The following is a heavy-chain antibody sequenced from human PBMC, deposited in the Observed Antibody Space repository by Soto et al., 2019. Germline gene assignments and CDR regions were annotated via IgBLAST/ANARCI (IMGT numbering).Heavy chain of an antibody. J-gene: IGHJ4*02. V-gene: IGHV3-33*01. CDR2: IWYDGRNK. CDR1: GFTFSSYG. CDR3: ARDKSYDSSGYSAPFDY. Sequence: QVQLVESGGGVVQPGRSLRLSCAASGFTFSSYGMHWVRQAPVKGLEWVAVIWYDGRNKYYADSVKGRFTISRDNYKNTLYLQMNSLRAEDTAVYYCARDKSYDSSGYSAPFDYWGQGTLVTVSS. D-gene: IGHD3-22*01.